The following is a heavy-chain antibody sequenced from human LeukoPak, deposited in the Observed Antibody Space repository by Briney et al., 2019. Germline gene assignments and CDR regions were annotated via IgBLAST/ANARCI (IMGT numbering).Heavy chain of an antibody. CDR3: ARDRSAFDI. V-gene: IGHV4-59*01. CDR1: GGSISGYY. CDR2: IYYSGST. J-gene: IGHJ3*02. Sequence: SETLSLTCTVSGGSISGYYWSWIRQPPGKGLEWIGYIYYSGSTNYNPSLKSRVTISVDTSKNQFSLKLSSVTAADTAVYYCARDRSAFDIWGQGTMVTVSS.